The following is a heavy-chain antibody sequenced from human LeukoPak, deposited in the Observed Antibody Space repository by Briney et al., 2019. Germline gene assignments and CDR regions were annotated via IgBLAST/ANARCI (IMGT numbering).Heavy chain of an antibody. Sequence: WASVKVSCKASGGTFSIYAISWVRQAPGQGLEWMGRIIPILGIANYAQKFQGRVTITADKSTSTAYMELSSLRSEDTAVYYCARAGYSSSWYDYWGQGTLVTVSS. CDR2: IIPILGIA. CDR3: ARAGYSSSWYDY. J-gene: IGHJ4*02. CDR1: GGTFSIYA. D-gene: IGHD6-13*01. V-gene: IGHV1-69*04.